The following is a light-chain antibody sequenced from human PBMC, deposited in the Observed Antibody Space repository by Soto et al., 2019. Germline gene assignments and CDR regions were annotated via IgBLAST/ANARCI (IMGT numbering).Light chain of an antibody. J-gene: IGLJ1*01. CDR3: QSYDSSLSGYV. CDR2: DDS. CDR1: SSNIGAGYD. V-gene: IGLV1-40*01. Sequence: QSVLTQPPSVSGAPGQRVTISCTGSSSNIGAGYDVHWYQQLPGTAPKLLIYDDSNRPSGVPDRFSGSKSGTSASLAITGRQAEDEADYYCQSYDSSLSGYVFGTGTKVTVL.